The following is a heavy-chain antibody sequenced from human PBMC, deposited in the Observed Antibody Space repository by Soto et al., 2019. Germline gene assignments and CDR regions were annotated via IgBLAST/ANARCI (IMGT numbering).Heavy chain of an antibody. CDR3: TRLPGVFRLGLDY. V-gene: IGHV1-2*02. D-gene: IGHD7-27*01. CDR1: GYTFAGYY. J-gene: IGHJ4*02. Sequence: GASVKVSCKASGYTFAGYYIHWVRQAPGQGLEWMGWINPSSGDTIYAQNFQGRVTLTRDRSISTAYMELSSLAYDDTAIYYWTRLPGVFRLGLDYWGQGTQVTVSS. CDR2: INPSSGDT.